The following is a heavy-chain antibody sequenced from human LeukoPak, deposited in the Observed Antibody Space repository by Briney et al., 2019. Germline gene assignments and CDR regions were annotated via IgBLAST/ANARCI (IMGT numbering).Heavy chain of an antibody. CDR1: GFTFSSYA. D-gene: IGHD3-10*01. Sequence: GGSLRLSCAASGFTFSSYAMSWVRQAPGKGLEWVSAISGSGGSTYYADSVKGRFTVSRDNSKNTLYLQMNSLRAEDTAVYYCAKLSLYYYGSGSFLYFDYWGQGTLVTVSS. J-gene: IGHJ4*02. CDR2: ISGSGGST. V-gene: IGHV3-23*01. CDR3: AKLSLYYYGSGSFLYFDY.